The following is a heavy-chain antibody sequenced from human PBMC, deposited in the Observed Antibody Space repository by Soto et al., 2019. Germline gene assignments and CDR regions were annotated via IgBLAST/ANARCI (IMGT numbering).Heavy chain of an antibody. CDR3: ARSMIVVVNAFDI. V-gene: IGHV1-69*13. J-gene: IGHJ3*02. CDR2: IIPIFGTA. CDR1: GYTFTSYY. D-gene: IGHD3-22*01. Sequence: WASVKVSCKASGYTFTSYYMHWVRQAPGQGLEWMGGIIPIFGTANYAQKFQGRVTITADESTSTAYMELSSLRSEDTAVYYCARSMIVVVNAFDIWGQGTMVTVSS.